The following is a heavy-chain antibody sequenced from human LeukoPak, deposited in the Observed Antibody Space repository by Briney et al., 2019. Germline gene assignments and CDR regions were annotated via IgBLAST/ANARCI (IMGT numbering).Heavy chain of an antibody. D-gene: IGHD2-2*01. V-gene: IGHV3-66*04. CDR3: ARHRGYCSSTSCYPYYFDY. Sequence: GGSLRLSCAASGFTVSSNYMSWVRQAPGKGPEWVSVIYSGGSTYYADSVKGRFTMSRDNSKNTLYLQMDSLRAEDTAVYYCARHRGYCSSTSCYPYYFDYWGQGTLVTVSS. CDR1: GFTVSSNY. J-gene: IGHJ4*02. CDR2: IYSGGST.